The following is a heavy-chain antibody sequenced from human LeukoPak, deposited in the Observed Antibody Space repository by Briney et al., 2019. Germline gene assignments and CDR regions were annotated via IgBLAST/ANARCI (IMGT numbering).Heavy chain of an antibody. CDR2: LGRSGENR. V-gene: IGHV3-23*01. CDR3: VKDRPCETCMPMDA. Sequence: GGSLRLSCGGSGFIVSGSYMSWVRQAPGKGLEWVSGLGRSGENRYYATSVRGRFSISRDNSKDTVYLQMNSLRAEDTAIYYCVKDRPCETCMPMDAWGQGTTVTVSS. CDR1: GFIVSGSY. J-gene: IGHJ6*02. D-gene: IGHD2-2*01.